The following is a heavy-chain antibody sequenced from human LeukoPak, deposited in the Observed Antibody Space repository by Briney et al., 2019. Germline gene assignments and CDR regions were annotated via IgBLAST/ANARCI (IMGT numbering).Heavy chain of an antibody. V-gene: IGHV1-69*05. Sequence: GASVKVSCKASGAAFNAYGITWVRQAPGRGLEWLGMIIPIFGTPNYAQKFRGRVTITTDESTSTAYMELSSLTSEDTAVYYYARPRGGPAYHFDNWGPGTPVTVSS. D-gene: IGHD3-10*01. J-gene: IGHJ4*02. CDR1: GAAFNAYG. CDR3: ARPRGGPAYHFDN. CDR2: IIPIFGTP.